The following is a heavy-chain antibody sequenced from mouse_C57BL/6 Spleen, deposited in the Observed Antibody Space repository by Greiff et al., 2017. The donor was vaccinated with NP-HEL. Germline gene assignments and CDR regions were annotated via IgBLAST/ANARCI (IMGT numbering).Heavy chain of an antibody. D-gene: IGHD4-1*01. V-gene: IGHV7-3*01. J-gene: IGHJ3*01. CDR3: ARLTGTYLFAY. CDR1: GFTFTDYY. CDR2: IRNKANGYTT. Sequence: EVKLVESGGGLVQPGGSLSLSCAASGFTFTDYYMSWVRQPPGQALEWLGFIRNKANGYTTEYSASVKGRFTISRDNSQSILDLQMNALRAEDSATYYCARLTGTYLFAYWGQGTLVTVSA.